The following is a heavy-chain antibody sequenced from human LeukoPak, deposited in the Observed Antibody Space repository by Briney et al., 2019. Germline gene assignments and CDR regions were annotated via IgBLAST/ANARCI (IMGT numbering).Heavy chain of an antibody. CDR2: IYYSGST. J-gene: IGHJ4*02. Sequence: SETLSLTCTVSGGSISSSSYYWGWIRQPPGKGLEWIGSIYYSGSTYYNPSLKSRVTISVDTSKNQFSLRLSSVTAADTAVYYCARQGPTEIFDFWGQGVLVTVSS. D-gene: IGHD1-1*01. CDR3: ARQGPTEIFDF. V-gene: IGHV4-39*01. CDR1: GGSISSSSYY.